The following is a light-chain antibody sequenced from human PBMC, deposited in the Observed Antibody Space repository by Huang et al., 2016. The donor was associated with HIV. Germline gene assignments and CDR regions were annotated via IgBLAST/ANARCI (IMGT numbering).Light chain of an antibody. V-gene: IGKV1-39*01. CDR3: QQSDSTPYT. CDR2: AAS. CDR1: QSFSSS. J-gene: IGKJ2*01. Sequence: DIQMTQSPSSLSASVGDRVTISCRSSQSFSSSLNWYQQRPGKAPKLLIDAASSLQSGVPSRFSGSGSGTDFSLTINSLQPEDFATYYCQQSDSTPYTFGQGTKLEIK.